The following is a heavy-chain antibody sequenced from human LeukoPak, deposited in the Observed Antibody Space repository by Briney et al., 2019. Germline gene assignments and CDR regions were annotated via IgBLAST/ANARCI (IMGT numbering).Heavy chain of an antibody. J-gene: IGHJ4*02. CDR1: GFTLSSYS. CDR3: AKDARELPFVDY. CDR2: ISGSGGST. D-gene: IGHD2-15*01. V-gene: IGHV3-23*01. Sequence: GGSLRLSCAASGFTLSSYSMNWVRHAPGKGRGWVSAISGSGGSTYYAASVKGRFTISRDNSKNTLYLQMNSLRAEDTAVYYCAKDARELPFVDYWGRGTLVTVSS.